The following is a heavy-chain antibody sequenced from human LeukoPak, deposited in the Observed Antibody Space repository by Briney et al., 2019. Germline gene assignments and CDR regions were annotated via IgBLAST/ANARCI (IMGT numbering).Heavy chain of an antibody. D-gene: IGHD3-16*02. J-gene: IGHJ4*02. CDR1: AFTFRTYS. CDR3: ARGSDFVWGSYRPYFDY. Sequence: GGSLRLSCVASAFTFRTYSMHWVRQAPGKGLEWVSSISGSTSYIYYADSVRGRFTISRDNTKNSLYLQMNSLRAEDTAVYYCARGSDFVWGSYRPYFDYWGQGTLVTVPS. CDR2: ISGSTSYI. V-gene: IGHV3-21*01.